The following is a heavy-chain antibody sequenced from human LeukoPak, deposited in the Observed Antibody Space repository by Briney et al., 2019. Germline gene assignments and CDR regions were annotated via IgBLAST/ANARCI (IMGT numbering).Heavy chain of an antibody. V-gene: IGHV3-23*01. J-gene: IGHJ4*02. CDR2: IGGSGGST. CDR3: AKVARSLTTIDY. Sequence: PGGSLRLSCVASGFTFSSYAMTWVRQAPGKGLEWVSGIGGSGGSTYYADSVKGRFTISRDNSKNTLYLQMNSLRAEDTALYYCAKVARSLTTIDYWGQGTLVTVSS. D-gene: IGHD4-17*01. CDR1: GFTFSSYA.